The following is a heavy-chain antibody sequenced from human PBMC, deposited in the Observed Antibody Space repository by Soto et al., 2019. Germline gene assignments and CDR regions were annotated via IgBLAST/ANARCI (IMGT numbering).Heavy chain of an antibody. J-gene: IGHJ6*02. CDR3: ARDSPRTNYGMDV. D-gene: IGHD2-2*01. CDR1: GFTVSNNY. CDR2: IYSGGST. Sequence: GRSLRLSWAASGFTVSNNYMSWVRQAPGKGLEWVSVIYSGGSTYYADSVKGRFTISRDNSKNTLYLQMNSLRAEDTAVYYCARDSPRTNYGMDVWGQGTTVTVSS. V-gene: IGHV3-53*01.